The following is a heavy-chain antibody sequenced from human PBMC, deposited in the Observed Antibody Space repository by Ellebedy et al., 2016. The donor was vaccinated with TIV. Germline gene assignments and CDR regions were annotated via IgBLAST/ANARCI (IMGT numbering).Heavy chain of an antibody. CDR1: GGSFSGYY. Sequence: MPSETLSLTCAVYGGSFSGYYWSWIRQPPGKGLEWIGEINHSGSTNYNPTLKSRVPIPVDTSKNQFSLRLTSVTAADTAVYYCARDWQGSGGLPGDYWGQGTLVTVSS. CDR2: INHSGST. V-gene: IGHV4-34*01. CDR3: ARDWQGSGGLPGDY. J-gene: IGHJ4*02. D-gene: IGHD2-15*01.